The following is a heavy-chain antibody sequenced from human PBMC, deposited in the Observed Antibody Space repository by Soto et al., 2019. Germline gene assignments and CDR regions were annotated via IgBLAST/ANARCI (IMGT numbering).Heavy chain of an antibody. CDR1: GYTFTSYG. D-gene: IGHD3-3*01. CDR3: ARAQPAYDFWSGKIQDFDY. CDR2: ISAYNGNT. Sequence: GASVKVSCKASGYTFTSYGISWVRQAPGQGLEWMGWISAYNGNTNYAQKLQGRVTMTTDTSTSTAYMELRSLRSDDTAVYYCARAQPAYDFWSGKIQDFDYWGQGTLGTVSS. V-gene: IGHV1-18*01. J-gene: IGHJ4*02.